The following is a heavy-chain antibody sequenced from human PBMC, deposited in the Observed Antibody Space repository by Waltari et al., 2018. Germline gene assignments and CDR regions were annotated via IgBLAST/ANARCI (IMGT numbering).Heavy chain of an antibody. CDR1: GFTFSSYA. CDR3: ARDGGLSDIVVVPAHYFDY. Sequence: QVQLVESGGGVVQPGRSLRLSCAASGFTFSSYAMHWVRQAPGKGLEWVAVISYDGSNKYYADSVKGRFTISRDNSKNTLYLQMNSLRAEDTAVYYCARDGGLSDIVVVPAHYFDYWGQGTLVTVSS. CDR2: ISYDGSNK. D-gene: IGHD2-2*01. V-gene: IGHV3-30-3*01. J-gene: IGHJ4*02.